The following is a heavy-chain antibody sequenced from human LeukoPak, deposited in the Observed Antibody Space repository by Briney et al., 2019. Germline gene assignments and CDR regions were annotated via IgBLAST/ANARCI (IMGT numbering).Heavy chain of an antibody. CDR3: ARGLDSGYDKGTYFFDN. Sequence: ASVTVSCKAAGYTFTGYYMHWVRQAPGQGLEGMGWINPNSGGTNYAQKFQGRVTMTRDTSISTAYMDLSSLRSDDTAVYYCARGLDSGYDKGTYFFDNWGQGTLVTVSS. J-gene: IGHJ4*02. V-gene: IGHV1-2*02. CDR2: INPNSGGT. D-gene: IGHD5-12*01. CDR1: GYTFTGYY.